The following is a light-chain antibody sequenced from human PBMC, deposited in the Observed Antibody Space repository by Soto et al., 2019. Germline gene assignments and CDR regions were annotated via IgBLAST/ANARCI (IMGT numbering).Light chain of an antibody. Sequence: IQMTQSPSSLSASVGDRVTLTCQASHDIRDHLNWYQQKPGKPPKLLIYDASTLQTGVPSRFTGSASGTDFTFTISSLQPEDIATYFCHQYDNLSQTFGPGTKVDIK. CDR3: HQYDNLSQT. CDR2: DAS. J-gene: IGKJ3*01. V-gene: IGKV1-33*01. CDR1: HDIRDH.